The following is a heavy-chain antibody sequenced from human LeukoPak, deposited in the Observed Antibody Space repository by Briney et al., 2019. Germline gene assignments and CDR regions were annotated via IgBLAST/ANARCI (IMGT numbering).Heavy chain of an antibody. CDR2: VFSRGTT. CDR1: GASMNNYY. D-gene: IGHD1-26*01. V-gene: IGHV4-59*08. CDR3: ARSWAAKWELPGQFDS. Sequence: SDTLSLTCTVSGASMNNYYWSWIRQSPEKGLEWLGFVFSRGTTNLNPSFKSRLIMSIDTSKNQFSLRLSSVTTADTAVYFCARSWAAKWELPGQFDSWGQGRLVSVSS. J-gene: IGHJ4*02.